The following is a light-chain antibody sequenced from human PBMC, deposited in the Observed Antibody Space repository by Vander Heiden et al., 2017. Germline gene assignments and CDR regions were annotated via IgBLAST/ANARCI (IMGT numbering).Light chain of an antibody. CDR3: RQGGSWPYT. V-gene: IGKV2-30*02. Sequence: VAMTQSPLSLPVTLGQPAPIPCRSSQSLGLSDGNTYLNWFHQRPAQSPRRLMYKVSSRDYGVADRFSGSGSGTDFALRISRVEAEDVWVSYCRQGGSWPYTFGQGTKLEIK. CDR2: KVS. J-gene: IGKJ2*01. CDR1: QSLGLSDGNTY.